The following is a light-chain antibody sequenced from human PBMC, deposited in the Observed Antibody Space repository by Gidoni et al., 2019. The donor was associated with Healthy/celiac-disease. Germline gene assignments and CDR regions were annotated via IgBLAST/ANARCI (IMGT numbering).Light chain of an antibody. CDR3: QQRSNWPGT. CDR1: QSVSSY. V-gene: IGKV3-11*01. CDR2: DAS. Sequence: EIVLTQSPATLSLSPGERATPSCTASQSVSSYLAWYQQKPGQAPRLLIYDASHRATGIPARFSGSGSGTDFTLTISSLEPEDFAVYYCQQRSNWPGTFGPGTKVDIK. J-gene: IGKJ3*01.